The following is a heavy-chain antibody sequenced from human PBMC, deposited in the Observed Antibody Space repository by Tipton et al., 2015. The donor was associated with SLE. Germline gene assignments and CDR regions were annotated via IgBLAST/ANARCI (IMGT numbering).Heavy chain of an antibody. Sequence: SLRLSCAASGFTFSSYEMNWVRQAPGKGLEWVSYISSSGSTIYYADSVKGRFTISRDNAKNSLYLQMNSLRAEDTAVYYCARPDSSGWYPLAFDIWGQGTMVTVSS. V-gene: IGHV3-48*03. CDR3: ARPDSSGWYPLAFDI. CDR1: GFTFSSYE. J-gene: IGHJ3*02. CDR2: ISSSGSTI. D-gene: IGHD6-19*01.